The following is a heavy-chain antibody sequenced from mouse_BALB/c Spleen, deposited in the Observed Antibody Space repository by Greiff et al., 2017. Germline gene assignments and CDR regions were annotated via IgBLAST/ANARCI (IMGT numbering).Heavy chain of an antibody. J-gene: IGHJ2*01. V-gene: IGHV5-12-2*01. D-gene: IGHD1-1*01. CDR3: ARHRYYGSSYEDYFDY. Sequence: EVQRVESGGGLVQPGGSLKLSCAASGFTFSSYTMSWVRQTPEKRLEWVAYISNGGGSTYYPDTVKGRFTISRDNAKNTLYLQMSSLKSEDTAMYYCARHRYYGSSYEDYFDYWGQGTTLTVSS. CDR2: ISNGGGST. CDR1: GFTFSSYT.